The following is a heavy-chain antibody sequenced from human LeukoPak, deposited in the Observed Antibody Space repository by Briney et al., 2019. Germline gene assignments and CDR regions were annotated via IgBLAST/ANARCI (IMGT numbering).Heavy chain of an antibody. CDR1: GFTVINAW. D-gene: IGHD2-2*01. CDR3: TADIVVVPAGMRGY. Sequence: GGSLRLSCAASGFTVINAWMSWVRQAPGKGLEWVGRIKSKSDGGTTDYAGTVKGRFTISRDDSKKRLYLQMNSLKTEETAVYYCTADIVVVPAGMRGYWGQETLFSVPS. V-gene: IGHV3-15*01. CDR2: IKSKSDGGTT. J-gene: IGHJ4*02.